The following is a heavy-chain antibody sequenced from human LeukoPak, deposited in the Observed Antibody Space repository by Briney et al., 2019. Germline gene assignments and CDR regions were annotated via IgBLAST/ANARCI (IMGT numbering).Heavy chain of an antibody. CDR2: INHSGST. CDR1: GGSFSGYY. CDR3: AAHRVTIFGVVIIPFFY. D-gene: IGHD3-3*01. Sequence: SETLSLTCAVYGGSFSGYYWSWIRQPPGRGLEWIGEINHSGSTNYNPSLKSRVTISVDTSKNQFSLKLSSVTAADTAVYYCAAHRVTIFGVVIIPFFYWGQGTLVTVSS. V-gene: IGHV4-34*01. J-gene: IGHJ4*02.